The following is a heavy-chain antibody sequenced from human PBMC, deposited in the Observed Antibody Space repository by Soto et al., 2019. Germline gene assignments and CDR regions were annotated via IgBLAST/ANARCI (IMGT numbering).Heavy chain of an antibody. D-gene: IGHD4-17*01. CDR1: GYRFTSYW. Sequence: RGESLKISCKGSGYRFTSYWIKWVRQMPGKGLEWMGRIDPSDSYTNYSPSFQGHVTISADKSISTAYLQWSSLKASDTAMYYCATTVTTVDYYGMDVWGKGTTVTVAS. CDR3: ATTVTTVDYYGMDV. V-gene: IGHV5-10-1*01. CDR2: IDPSDSYT. J-gene: IGHJ6*04.